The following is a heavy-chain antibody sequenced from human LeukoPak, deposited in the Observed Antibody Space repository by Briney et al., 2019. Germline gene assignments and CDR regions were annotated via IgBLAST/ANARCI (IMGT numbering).Heavy chain of an antibody. Sequence: ASVKVSCKASGYTFTSYAMNWVRQAPGQGLEWMGWINTNTGNPTYAQGSTGRFVFSLDSSVGTAYLQISSLKAEDTALYYCARSGIATTGPLDLDYWGQGTLVTVSS. CDR2: INTNTGNP. CDR1: GYTFTSYA. D-gene: IGHD6-13*01. V-gene: IGHV7-4-1*02. J-gene: IGHJ4*02. CDR3: ARSGIATTGPLDLDY.